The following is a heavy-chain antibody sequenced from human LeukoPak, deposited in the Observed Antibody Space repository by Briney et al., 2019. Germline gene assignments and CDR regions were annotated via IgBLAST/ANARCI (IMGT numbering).Heavy chain of an antibody. CDR1: GYTFTSYG. V-gene: IGHV1-18*01. D-gene: IGHD2-2*02. Sequence: ASVKLSCKASGYTFTSYGISWVRQAPGQGLEWMGWISAYNGNTNYAQKLQGRVTMTTDTSTSTAYMELRSLRSDDTAVYYCARVPGYCSSTSCYSPTDYWGQGTLVTVSS. CDR2: ISAYNGNT. CDR3: ARVPGYCSSTSCYSPTDY. J-gene: IGHJ4*02.